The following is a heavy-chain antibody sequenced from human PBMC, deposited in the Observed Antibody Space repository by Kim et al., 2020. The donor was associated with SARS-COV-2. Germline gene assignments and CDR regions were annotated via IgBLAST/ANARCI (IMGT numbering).Heavy chain of an antibody. CDR2: IYYSGST. D-gene: IGHD3-10*01. Sequence: SETLSLTCTVSGGSISSYYWSWIRQPPGKGLEWIGYIYYSGSTNYNPSLKSRVTISVDTSKNQFSLKLSSVTAADTAVYYCAREAITMVRGVIPDAFDIWGQGTMVTVSS. CDR3: AREAITMVRGVIPDAFDI. V-gene: IGHV4-59*01. J-gene: IGHJ3*02. CDR1: GGSISSYY.